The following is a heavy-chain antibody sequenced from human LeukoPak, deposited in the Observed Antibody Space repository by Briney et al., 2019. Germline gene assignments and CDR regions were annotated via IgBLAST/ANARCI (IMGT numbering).Heavy chain of an antibody. J-gene: IGHJ4*02. Sequence: PSETLSLTCTVSGGSISSGDYYWSWIRQPPGKGLEWIGYIYYSGSTYYNPSLKSRVTISVDTSKNQFSLKLSSVTAADTAVYYCARESRFLEWSADYWGQGTLDTVSS. V-gene: IGHV4-30-4*08. CDR2: IYYSGST. CDR3: ARESRFLEWSADY. CDR1: GGSISSGDYY. D-gene: IGHD3-3*01.